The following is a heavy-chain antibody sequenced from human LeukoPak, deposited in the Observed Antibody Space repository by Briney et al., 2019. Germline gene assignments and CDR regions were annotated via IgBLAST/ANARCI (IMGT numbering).Heavy chain of an antibody. CDR2: INHSGST. Sequence: SETLSLTCAVYGGSFSGYYWSWIRQPPGKGLEWIGEINHSGSTNYNPSLKSRVTISVDTSKNQFSLKPSSVTAADTAVYYCARPLAVYYYDSSGYSTWGQGTLVTVSS. CDR1: GGSFSGYY. J-gene: IGHJ5*02. CDR3: ARPLAVYYYDSSGYST. V-gene: IGHV4-34*01. D-gene: IGHD3-22*01.